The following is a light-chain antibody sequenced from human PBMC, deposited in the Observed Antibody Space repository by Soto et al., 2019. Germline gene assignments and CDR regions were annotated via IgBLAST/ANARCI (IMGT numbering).Light chain of an antibody. Sequence: QSALTQPASVSGSPGQSITISCSGTNTDVGAYDYVSWYQQHPGKAPKLILYDVINRPSGVSDRFSGSKSGNTASLTISGLQAEDEADYYCSSYTSSSTVVFGGGTKVTVL. CDR2: DVI. CDR3: SSYTSSSTVV. J-gene: IGLJ3*02. V-gene: IGLV2-14*03. CDR1: NTDVGAYDY.